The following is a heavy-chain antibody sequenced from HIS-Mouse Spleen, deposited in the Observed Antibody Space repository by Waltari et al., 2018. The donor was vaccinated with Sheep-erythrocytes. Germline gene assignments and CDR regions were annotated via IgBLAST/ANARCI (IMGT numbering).Heavy chain of an antibody. CDR2: IKRKTDGGTT. Sequence: EVQLVESGGGLVKPGGSLRLSCAASGFTFSNAWMSWVRQAPGKGLGWVGRIKRKTDGGTTDYAAPVKGRFTISRDDSKNTLYLQMNSLKTEDTAVYYCTTAGGDYEEDYFDYWGQGTLVTVSS. CDR1: GFTFSNAW. CDR3: TTAGGDYEEDYFDY. J-gene: IGHJ4*02. D-gene: IGHD4-17*01. V-gene: IGHV3-15*01.